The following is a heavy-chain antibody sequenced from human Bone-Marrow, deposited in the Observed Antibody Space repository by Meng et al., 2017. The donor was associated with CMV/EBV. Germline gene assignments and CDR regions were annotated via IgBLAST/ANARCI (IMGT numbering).Heavy chain of an antibody. CDR2: ISYDGSNK. CDR1: GFTFSSYA. V-gene: IGHV3-30*04. J-gene: IGHJ3*02. Sequence: GESLKISCAASGFTFSSYAMHWVRQAPGKGLEWVAVISYDGSNKYYADSVKGRFTISRDNSKNTLYLQMNSLRAEDTAVYYCARAPRAFDIWGQGTMVTVSS. CDR3: ARAPRAFDI.